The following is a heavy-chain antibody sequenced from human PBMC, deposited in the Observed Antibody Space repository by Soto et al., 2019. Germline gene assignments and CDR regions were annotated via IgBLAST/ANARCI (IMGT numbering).Heavy chain of an antibody. J-gene: IGHJ6*02. CDR2: ISGSGGGT. D-gene: IGHD2-15*01. Sequence: EVQLLESGGGLVQPGGSLRLSCAASGFSFSTYAMTWVRQAPGKGLEWVSAISGSGGGTYYADSVRGRFTISRDNSKNTLYLQMNNLRAEGTDVYYCAKVSLVAPTITDYYYYCLDVLGPGTTVTVSS. V-gene: IGHV3-23*01. CDR1: GFSFSTYA. CDR3: AKVSLVAPTITDYYYYCLDV.